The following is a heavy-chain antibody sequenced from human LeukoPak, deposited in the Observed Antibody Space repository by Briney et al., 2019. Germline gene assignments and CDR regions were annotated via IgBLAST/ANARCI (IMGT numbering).Heavy chain of an antibody. J-gene: IGHJ6*03. Sequence: GGSLRLSCAASGFTFSSYWMHWARHAPGKGLVWVSRINSDGSSTSYADSVKGRFTISRDNAKNTLYLQMNSLRAEDTAVYYCARNYDSSGYYPPGYYMDVWGKGTTVTVSS. CDR3: ARNYDSSGYYPPGYYMDV. D-gene: IGHD3-22*01. CDR2: INSDGSST. V-gene: IGHV3-74*01. CDR1: GFTFSSYW.